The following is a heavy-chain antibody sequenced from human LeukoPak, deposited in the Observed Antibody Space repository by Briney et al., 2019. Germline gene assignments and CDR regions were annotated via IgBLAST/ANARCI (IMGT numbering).Heavy chain of an antibody. Sequence: PGGSLRLSCAASGFTFSSYSMNWVRQAPGKGLEWVSYISSSSSTIYYADSVKGRFTISRDNAKNSLYLQMNSLRAEDTAVYYCARGGLYYWNYEQDYWGQGTLVTVSS. CDR2: ISSSSSTI. CDR1: GFTFSSYS. J-gene: IGHJ4*02. V-gene: IGHV3-48*01. CDR3: ARGGLYYWNYEQDY. D-gene: IGHD1-7*01.